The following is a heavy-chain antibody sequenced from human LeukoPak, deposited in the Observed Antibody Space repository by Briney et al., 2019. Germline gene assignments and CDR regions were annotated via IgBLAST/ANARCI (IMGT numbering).Heavy chain of an antibody. CDR1: GYTFTSYD. CDR2: MNPNSGNT. V-gene: IGHV1-8*01. D-gene: IGHD1-26*01. J-gene: IGHJ6*03. CDR3: ARGLIVGAAYYYHYMDV. Sequence: ASVKVSCKASGYTFTSYDINWVRQATGQGLEWMGWMNPNSGNTGYAQKFQGRVTMTRNTSISTAYMELSSLRSEDTAVYYCARGLIVGAAYYYHYMDVWGKGTTVTVSS.